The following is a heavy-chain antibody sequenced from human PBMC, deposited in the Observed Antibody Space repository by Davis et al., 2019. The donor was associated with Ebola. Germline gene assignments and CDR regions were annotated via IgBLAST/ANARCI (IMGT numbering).Heavy chain of an antibody. Sequence: GESLKISCAASGFTFSSYAMSWVRQAPGKGLEWVSAISGSGGSTYYADSVKGRFTISRDNSKNTLYLQMNSLRAEDTAVYYCAKAQVIVVVLGYFDYWGQGTLVTVSS. V-gene: IGHV3-23*01. J-gene: IGHJ4*02. CDR2: ISGSGGST. CDR3: AKAQVIVVVLGYFDY. D-gene: IGHD3-22*01. CDR1: GFTFSSYA.